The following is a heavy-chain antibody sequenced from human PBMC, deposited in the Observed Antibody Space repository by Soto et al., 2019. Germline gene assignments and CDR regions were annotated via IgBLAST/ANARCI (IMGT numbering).Heavy chain of an antibody. V-gene: IGHV1-18*01. CDR2: FNAYNGNT. Sequence: QVQLVQSGAEVKKPGASVKVSCKASGYTFTSYGISWVRQAPGQGLEWMGWFNAYNGNTHSAKKLQGRVTKTTDTSTSTAYMELRSLRSDETAVYYCARTLPPIDYCGQGTLVTVSS. D-gene: IGHD1-26*01. CDR1: GYTFTSYG. CDR3: ARTLPPIDY. J-gene: IGHJ4*02.